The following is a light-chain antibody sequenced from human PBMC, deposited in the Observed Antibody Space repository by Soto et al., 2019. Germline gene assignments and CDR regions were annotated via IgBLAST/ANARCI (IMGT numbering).Light chain of an antibody. J-gene: IGKJ1*01. V-gene: IGKV3-20*01. Sequence: EIVLTKSPGTLSLSPGERATLSCRASQSVSSGYLAWYQQKPGQSPRLLLSGASRRATGITDRFIGSGAGTDCTLTISRLDPEDFAMYYFPLYDNYHQTLGPGPKVQIK. CDR3: PLYDNYHQT. CDR1: QSVSSGY. CDR2: GAS.